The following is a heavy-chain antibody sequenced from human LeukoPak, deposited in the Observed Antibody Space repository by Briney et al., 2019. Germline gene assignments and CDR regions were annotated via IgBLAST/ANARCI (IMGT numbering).Heavy chain of an antibody. J-gene: IGHJ6*04. CDR2: INHSGST. D-gene: IGHD3-10*01. CDR3: ARARSGYYYYYYGMDV. CDR1: GGSFSGYY. V-gene: IGHV4-34*01. Sequence: SETLSLTCAVYGGSFSGYYWSWNRQPPGKGLEWIGEINHSGSTNYNPSLKSRVTISVDTSKNQFSLKLSSVTAADTAVYYCARARSGYYYYYYGMDVWGKGTTVTVSS.